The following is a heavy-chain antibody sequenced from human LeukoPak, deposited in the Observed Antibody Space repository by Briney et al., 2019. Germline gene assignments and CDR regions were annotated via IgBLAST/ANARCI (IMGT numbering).Heavy chain of an antibody. D-gene: IGHD3-10*01. Sequence: ASVKVSCKASGGTFSSYAISWVRQAPGQGLEWMGGIIPIFGTANYAQKFQGRVTIITDESTSTAYMELSSLRSEDTAVYYCARVIGFGYYYYYMDVWGKGTTVTVSS. J-gene: IGHJ6*03. CDR2: IIPIFGTA. CDR1: GGTFSSYA. CDR3: ARVIGFGYYYYYMDV. V-gene: IGHV1-69*05.